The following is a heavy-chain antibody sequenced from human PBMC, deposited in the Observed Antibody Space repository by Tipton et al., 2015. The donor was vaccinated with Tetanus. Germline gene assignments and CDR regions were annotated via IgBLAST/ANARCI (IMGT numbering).Heavy chain of an antibody. Sequence: TLSLTCTVSGGSISTYYWRWIRQPPGKGLEWIGYIYYRGSTNYYPSLKSRVTMSVDTSKNQFSLNLSSVTAADTAVYYCARGDGSTLHYWGQGTLVTVSS. D-gene: IGHD5-24*01. J-gene: IGHJ4*02. V-gene: IGHV4-59*01. CDR2: IYYRGST. CDR1: GGSISTYY. CDR3: ARGDGSTLHY.